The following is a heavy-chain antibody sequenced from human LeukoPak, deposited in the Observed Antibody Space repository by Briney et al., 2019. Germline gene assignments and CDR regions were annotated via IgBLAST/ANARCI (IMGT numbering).Heavy chain of an antibody. D-gene: IGHD2-21*02. CDR1: GGSFSGYY. CDR3: ARGSYCGGDCYSGSHYYFDY. CDR2: INHSGST. V-gene: IGHV4-34*01. Sequence: NTSETLSLTCAVYGGSFSGYYWSWIRQPPGKGLEWIGEINHSGSTNYNPSLKSRVTISVDTSKNQFSLKLSSVTAADTAVYYCARGSYCGGDCYSGSHYYFDYWGQGTLVTVSS. J-gene: IGHJ4*02.